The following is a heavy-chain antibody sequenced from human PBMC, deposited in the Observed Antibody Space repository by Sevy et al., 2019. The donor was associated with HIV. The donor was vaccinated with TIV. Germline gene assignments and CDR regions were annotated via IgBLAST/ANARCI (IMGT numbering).Heavy chain of an antibody. J-gene: IGHJ3*02. CDR2: ISYDGSSK. Sequence: GGSLRLSCAASGFNFSSYGMHWVRQAPGKGLEWVAVISYDGSSKYYADSVKGRFTISRDNSKNTVYLQINRLRVEDTAVYYCAKESGSYYDFWSGHDAFAIWGQGTMVTVSS. CDR3: AKESGSYYDFWSGHDAFAI. D-gene: IGHD3-3*01. CDR1: GFNFSSYG. V-gene: IGHV3-30*18.